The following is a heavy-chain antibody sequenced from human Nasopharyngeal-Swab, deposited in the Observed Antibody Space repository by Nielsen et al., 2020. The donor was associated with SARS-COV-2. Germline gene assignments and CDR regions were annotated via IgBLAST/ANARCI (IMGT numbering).Heavy chain of an antibody. CDR1: GGTFSSYA. Sequence: SVKVSCKASGGTFSSYAISWVRQAPGQGLEWMGGIIIIFGTANYAQKFQGRVTIIADDSTSTAYMELSSLRSEDTAVYYCARPAIAEPYYYFYGMDVWGQGTTVTVS. CDR2: IIIIFGTA. J-gene: IGHJ6*02. CDR3: ARPAIAEPYYYFYGMDV. D-gene: IGHD2-21*01. V-gene: IGHV1-69*13.